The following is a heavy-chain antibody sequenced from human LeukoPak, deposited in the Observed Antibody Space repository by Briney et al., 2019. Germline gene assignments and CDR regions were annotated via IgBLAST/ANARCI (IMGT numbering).Heavy chain of an antibody. J-gene: IGHJ4*02. CDR1: GGSFSGYY. D-gene: IGHD6-13*01. CDR2: INHSGST. Sequence: SETLSLTCAVYGGSFSGYYWSWIRQPPGKGLEWIGEINHSGSTNYNPSLKSRVTISVDTSKNQFSLKLSSVTAADTAVYYCARGVRIAAAGLYYLDYWGQGTLVTVSS. V-gene: IGHV4-34*01. CDR3: ARGVRIAAAGLYYLDY.